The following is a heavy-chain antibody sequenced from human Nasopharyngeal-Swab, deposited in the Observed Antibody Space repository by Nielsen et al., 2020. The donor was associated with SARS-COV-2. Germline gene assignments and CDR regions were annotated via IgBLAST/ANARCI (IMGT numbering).Heavy chain of an antibody. CDR1: RFIFNDYL. D-gene: IGHD3-22*01. CDR3: ASAHRAYGDSGYYPLDY. Sequence: GESLKISCVTSRFIFNDYLMNWVRQAPGKGLEWVSYITSSSGIIYYADSVKGRFTISRDNAKNLLYLQMNSLRAEDTAVYYCASAHRAYGDSGYYPLDYWGKGTLVTVSS. J-gene: IGHJ4*02. CDR2: ITSSSGII. V-gene: IGHV3-48*04.